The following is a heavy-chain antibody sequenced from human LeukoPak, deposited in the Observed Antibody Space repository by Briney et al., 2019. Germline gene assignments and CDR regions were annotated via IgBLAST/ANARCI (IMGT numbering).Heavy chain of an antibody. V-gene: IGHV4-31*03. Sequence: SETLSLTCTVSGGSISSGGYYWSWIRQHPGKGLEWIGYIYYSGSTYYNPSLKSRVTISVDTSKNQFSLKLSSVAAADTAVYYCARAGGFFSPFGYWGQGTLVTVSS. CDR2: IYYSGST. CDR3: ARAGGFFSPFGY. CDR1: GGSISSGGYY. J-gene: IGHJ4*02. D-gene: IGHD3-16*01.